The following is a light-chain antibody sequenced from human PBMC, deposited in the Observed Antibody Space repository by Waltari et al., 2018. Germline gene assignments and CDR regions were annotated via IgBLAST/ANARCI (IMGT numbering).Light chain of an antibody. CDR3: QQYASSPLT. J-gene: IGKJ4*01. Sequence: EIVLTQSPGTLSLSPGERATLSCRSGQTITSNFLAWYQQKPGQPPRLLIYGASRRATGIPDRFSGSGSGTDFTLTISRLEPEDSAVYSCQQYASSPLTFGGGTKVEI. CDR1: QTITSNF. CDR2: GAS. V-gene: IGKV3-20*01.